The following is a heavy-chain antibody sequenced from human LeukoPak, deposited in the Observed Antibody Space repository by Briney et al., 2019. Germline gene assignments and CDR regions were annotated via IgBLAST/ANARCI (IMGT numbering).Heavy chain of an antibody. CDR1: GGSISSSNYY. D-gene: IGHD3-10*01. CDR2: IYYSGST. CDR3: AKAEVRGVIWY. V-gene: IGHV4-39*01. J-gene: IGHJ4*02. Sequence: SETLSLTCTVSGGSISSSNYYWGWIRQPPVKGLEWIGSIYYSGSTYYNPSLKSRVTISVDTSKNQFSLKQSSVTAADTAVYYCAKAEVRGVIWYWGQGTLVTVSS.